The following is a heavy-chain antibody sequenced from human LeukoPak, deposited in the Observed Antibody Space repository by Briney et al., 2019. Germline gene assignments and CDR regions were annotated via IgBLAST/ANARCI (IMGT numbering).Heavy chain of an antibody. CDR1: GFTFSSYA. J-gene: IGHJ6*04. Sequence: GGSLRLSCAASGFTFSSYAMHWVRQAPGKGLEYVSAISSNGGSTYYANSVKGRFTISRDNSKNTLYLQMGSLRAEDMAVYYCARGSESVWGKGTTVTVSS. D-gene: IGHD3-10*01. V-gene: IGHV3-64*01. CDR2: ISSNGGST. CDR3: ARGSESV.